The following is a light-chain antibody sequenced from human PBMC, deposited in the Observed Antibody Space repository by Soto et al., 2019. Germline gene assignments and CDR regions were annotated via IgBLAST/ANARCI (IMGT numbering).Light chain of an antibody. CDR2: EDS. V-gene: IGLV3-21*02. CDR3: CVWDSSSGHHI. CDR1: NLGRKS. Sequence: SYELTQPHSVSVATAHTGPRISCGGNNLGRKSVHWYQQKPGRAPVVVVYEDSARPSGIPERFSGANSEDTATLTISRDEAGEEADYYCCVWDSSSGHHIFGTGAKV. J-gene: IGLJ1*01.